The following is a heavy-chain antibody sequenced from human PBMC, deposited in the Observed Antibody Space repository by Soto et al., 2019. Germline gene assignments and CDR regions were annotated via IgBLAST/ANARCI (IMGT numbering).Heavy chain of an antibody. CDR1: GYSFAGYW. CDR2: IDPSDSQT. J-gene: IGHJ4*02. D-gene: IGHD3-22*01. Sequence: AESLTISCKVSGYSFAGYWITWVLQKPGKGLEWMGRIDPSDSQTYYSPSFRGHVTISATKSITTVFLQWSSLRASDTAMYYCARQIYDSDTGPNFKYYFDSWGQGTTVTVSS. CDR3: ARQIYDSDTGPNFKYYFDS. V-gene: IGHV5-10-1*01.